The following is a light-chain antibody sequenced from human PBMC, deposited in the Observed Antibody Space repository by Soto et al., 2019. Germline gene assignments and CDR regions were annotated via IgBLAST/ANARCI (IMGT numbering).Light chain of an antibody. CDR3: QQYNSYPYT. CDR1: QSISSW. CDR2: DAS. Sequence: DIQMTQSPSTLSASVGDRVTITCRASQSISSWLAWYQQKPGKAPKLLIYDASSLESGVPSRFSGSGSETEFSLTITSLQPDDFATYYCQQYNSYPYTLGEGTKLDIK. V-gene: IGKV1-5*01. J-gene: IGKJ2*01.